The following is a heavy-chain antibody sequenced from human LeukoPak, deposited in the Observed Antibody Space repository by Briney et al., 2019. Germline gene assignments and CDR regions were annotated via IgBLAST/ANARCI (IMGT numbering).Heavy chain of an antibody. J-gene: IGHJ3*02. Sequence: PSETLSLTCTVSGGSLSTYWWSWIRQPPGKGLEWIGNIYDSGSTNYNPSLKTRVTISVDTSKNQFSLKLSSVTAADTAVYYCARQQNYYDSSGFYPDGFDMWGQGTMVTVSS. CDR2: IYDSGST. V-gene: IGHV4-59*08. CDR3: ARQQNYYDSSGFYPDGFDM. CDR1: GGSLSTYW. D-gene: IGHD3-22*01.